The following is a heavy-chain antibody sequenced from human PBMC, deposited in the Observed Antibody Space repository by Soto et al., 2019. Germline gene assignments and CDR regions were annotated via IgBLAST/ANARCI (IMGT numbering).Heavy chain of an antibody. D-gene: IGHD3-22*01. V-gene: IGHV3-30*18. Sequence: GGSLRLSCAASGFTFSSYGMHWVRQAPGKGLEWVAVISYDGSNKYYADSVKGRFTISRDNSKNTLYLQMNSLRAEDTAVYYCAKDPFYDSSGYGHAFFDYWGQGTLVTVSS. CDR1: GFTFSSYG. CDR2: ISYDGSNK. J-gene: IGHJ4*02. CDR3: AKDPFYDSSGYGHAFFDY.